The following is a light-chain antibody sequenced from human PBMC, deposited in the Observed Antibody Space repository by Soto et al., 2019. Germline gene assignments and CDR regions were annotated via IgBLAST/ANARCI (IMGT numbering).Light chain of an antibody. CDR1: QTISNW. J-gene: IGKJ4*01. V-gene: IGKV1-5*01. Sequence: DIQMTQSPSTLSASVGDRVTITCRASQTISNWLAWYQQKPGKAPKVLIFAASTLDGGVPSRFSGRRSGTDFTLTISSLQPSDFATYYCQQYNTYPLTFGGGTKVEI. CDR2: AAS. CDR3: QQYNTYPLT.